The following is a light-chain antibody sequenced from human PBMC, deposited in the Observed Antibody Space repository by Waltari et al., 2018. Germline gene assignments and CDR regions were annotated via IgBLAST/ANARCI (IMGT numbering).Light chain of an antibody. Sequence: QSALTQPASVSGSPGQSITISCTGTSSDVGGYNYVSWYQQHPGKAPKLMIYDVSNRPSGVSNRFSGSKSGNTASLTISGLQAEDEADYHCSSYSSSSTLVVFGGGTKLTV. CDR3: SSYSSSSTLVV. CDR2: DVS. CDR1: SSDVGGYNY. V-gene: IGLV2-14*03. J-gene: IGLJ2*01.